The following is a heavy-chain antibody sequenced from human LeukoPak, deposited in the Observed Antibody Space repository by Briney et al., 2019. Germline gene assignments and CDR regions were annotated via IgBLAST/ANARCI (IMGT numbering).Heavy chain of an antibody. J-gene: IGHJ4*02. D-gene: IGHD4-17*01. CDR1: GFTFSNYW. CDR2: INSDGSST. Sequence: GSLRLSCAASGFTFSNYWMHWVRQAPGKGLVWVSRINSDGSSTTSADSVKGRFTISRDNAKNTLYLQMDSLRAEDTAVYYCAKGGATVIDYWGQGTLVTVSS. V-gene: IGHV3-74*01. CDR3: AKGGATVIDY.